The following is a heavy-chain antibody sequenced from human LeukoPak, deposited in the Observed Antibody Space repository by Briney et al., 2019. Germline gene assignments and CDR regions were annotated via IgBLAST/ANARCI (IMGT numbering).Heavy chain of an antibody. CDR3: AKGNGWQLVVLSDFDY. CDR1: GFTFSSYA. CDR2: ISGSGGST. Sequence: PGGSLRLSCAASGFTFSSYAMSWVRQAPGKGLEWVSGISGSGGSTYYADSVKGRFTISRDNSKNTLYLQMNSLIAEDTAIYYCAKGNGWQLVVLSDFDYWGQGTLVTVSS. J-gene: IGHJ4*02. D-gene: IGHD6-6*01. V-gene: IGHV3-23*01.